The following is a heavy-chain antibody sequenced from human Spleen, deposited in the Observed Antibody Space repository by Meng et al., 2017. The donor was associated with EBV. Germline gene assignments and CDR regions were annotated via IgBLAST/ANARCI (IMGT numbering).Heavy chain of an antibody. CDR2: IYYSGRT. J-gene: IGHJ5*02. CDR3: ARVGSDTATVPDYFDA. V-gene: IGHV4-30-4*01. Sequence: QLQPQGSVPGLCKPSQTLSFTCAVSGGHISSGGYYWGWIRQPPGKGLEWIGYIYYSGRTDYNPSLKSRVTISVDTSKNEFSLKLSSVTAADTAVYYCARVGSDTATVPDYFDAWGQGTLVTVSS. D-gene: IGHD5-18*01. CDR1: GGHISSGGYY.